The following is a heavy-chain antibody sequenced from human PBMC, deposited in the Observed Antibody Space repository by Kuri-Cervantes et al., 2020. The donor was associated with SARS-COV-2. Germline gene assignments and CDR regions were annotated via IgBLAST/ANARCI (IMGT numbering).Heavy chain of an antibody. D-gene: IGHD5-18*01. CDR1: GASISSYY. CDR2: IYTSEST. V-gene: IGHV4-4*07. Sequence: GSLRLSCTVSGASISSYYWSWIRQPAGKGLEWIGRIYTSESTNYNPSLKSRITMSVDASKSQFSLKLSSVTAADTAVYYCARVDGAGYSYGFRTATSADAFDIWGQGTMVTVSS. J-gene: IGHJ3*02. CDR3: ARVDGAGYSYGFRTATSADAFDI.